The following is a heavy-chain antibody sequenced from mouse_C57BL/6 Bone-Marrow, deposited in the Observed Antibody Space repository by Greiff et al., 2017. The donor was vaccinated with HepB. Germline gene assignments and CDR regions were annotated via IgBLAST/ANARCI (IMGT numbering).Heavy chain of an antibody. CDR2: IDPSDSET. CDR1: GYTFTSYW. V-gene: IGHV1-52*01. CDR3: ALRTGTLDWFAY. Sequence: QVQLQQPGAELVRPGSSVKLSCKASGYTFTSYWMHWVKQRPIQGLEWIGNIDPSDSETHYNQKFKDKATLTVDKSSSTAYMQLISLTSEDSAVYYCALRTGTLDWFAYWGQGTLVTVSA. J-gene: IGHJ3*01. D-gene: IGHD4-1*01.